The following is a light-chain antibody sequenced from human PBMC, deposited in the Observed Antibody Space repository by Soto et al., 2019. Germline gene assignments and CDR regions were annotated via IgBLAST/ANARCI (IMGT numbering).Light chain of an antibody. CDR1: QSVGGSS. CDR2: DTS. V-gene: IGKV3-20*01. Sequence: ETVLTQSPGTLSLSPGERATLSCRASQSVGGSSLAWYQQKPGQAPRLLIYDTSSRATDIPNRFSGSGSGTDFTLTISRLEPEDFAVYHCQQYGNPPWTFGQGTKLEIK. J-gene: IGKJ2*01. CDR3: QQYGNPPWT.